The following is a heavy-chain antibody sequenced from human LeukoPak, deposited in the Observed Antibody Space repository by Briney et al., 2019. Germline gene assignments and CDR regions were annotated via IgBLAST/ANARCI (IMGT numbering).Heavy chain of an antibody. D-gene: IGHD4-11*01. CDR2: IHHTGST. Sequence: SETLSLTCTVSGGSFSSFYWTWIRQPPGKALEWIGYIHHTGSTNYNPSLKSRVTISVDTSKNRFSLKLSSVTAADTAVYYCARTPGSTVDYWDQGTLVTVSS. V-gene: IGHV4-59*01. CDR1: GGSFSSFY. CDR3: ARTPGSTVDY. J-gene: IGHJ4*02.